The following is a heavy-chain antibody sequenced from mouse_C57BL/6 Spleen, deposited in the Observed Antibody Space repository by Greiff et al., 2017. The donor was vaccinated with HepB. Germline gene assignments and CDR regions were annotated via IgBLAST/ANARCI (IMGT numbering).Heavy chain of an antibody. J-gene: IGHJ4*01. CDR2: ISYDGSN. CDR3: ARFYGSHAMDY. D-gene: IGHD1-1*01. V-gene: IGHV3-6*01. CDR1: GYSITSGYY. Sequence: VQLKESGPGLVKPSQSLSLTCSVTGYSITSGYYWNWIRQFPGNKLEWMGYISYDGSNNYNPSLKNRISITRDTSKNQFFLKLNSVTTEDTATYYCARFYGSHAMDYWGQGTSVTVSS.